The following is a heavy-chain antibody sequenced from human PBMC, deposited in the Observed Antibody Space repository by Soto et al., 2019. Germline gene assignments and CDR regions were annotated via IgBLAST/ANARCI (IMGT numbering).Heavy chain of an antibody. V-gene: IGHV4-31*03. J-gene: IGHJ4*02. CDR3: ARGGKGHEFDY. Sequence: SETLSLTCTVSGGSISSGGYYWSWIRQHPGKGLEWIGYIYYSGSTYYNPSLKSRVTISVDTSKNQFSLKLSSVTAADTAVYYCARGGKGHEFDYWGQGTLVTVSS. CDR1: GGSISSGGYY. D-gene: IGHD3-16*01. CDR2: IYYSGST.